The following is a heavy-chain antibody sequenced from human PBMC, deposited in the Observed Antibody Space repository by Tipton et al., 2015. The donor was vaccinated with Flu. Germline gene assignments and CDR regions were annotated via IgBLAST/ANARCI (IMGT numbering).Heavy chain of an antibody. V-gene: IGHV4-59*01. J-gene: IGHJ4*02. CDR3: ARGDCSSTSCLDY. Sequence: LRLSCTVSGGSISSYYWSWIRQSPGKGLEWIGYIYYSGSTNYNPSLKSRVTISVDTSKNQFSLKLSSVTAADTAVYYCARGDCSSTSCLDYWGQGTLVTVSS. CDR1: GGSISSYY. D-gene: IGHD2-2*01. CDR2: IYYSGST.